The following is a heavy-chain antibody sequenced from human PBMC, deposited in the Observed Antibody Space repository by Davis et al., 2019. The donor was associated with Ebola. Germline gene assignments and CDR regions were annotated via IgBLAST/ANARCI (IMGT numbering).Heavy chain of an antibody. Sequence: SETLSLTCTVSGYSISSGYYWGWIRQPPGKGLEWIGSIYHSGSTYYNPSLKSRVTISVDTSKNQFSLKLSSVTAADTAVYYCARAENIVVVPAAPFNPHPPYYYYGMDVWGKGTTVTVSS. J-gene: IGHJ6*04. D-gene: IGHD2-2*01. CDR3: ARAENIVVVPAAPFNPHPPYYYYGMDV. CDR2: IYHSGST. CDR1: GYSISSGYY. V-gene: IGHV4-38-2*02.